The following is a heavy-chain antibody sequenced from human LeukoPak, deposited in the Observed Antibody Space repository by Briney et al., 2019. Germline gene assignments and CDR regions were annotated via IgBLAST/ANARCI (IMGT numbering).Heavy chain of an antibody. Sequence: PSETLSLTCSVSGXSINTYYWSCIRQPAGKGLEWIGRIHSSGSTHYNPSLKSRVTMSLDTSKNQFSLKLTSVTAADTAVYYCARDNDFFDYWGQGTLVTVSS. J-gene: IGHJ4*02. CDR2: IHSSGST. CDR1: GXSINTYY. CDR3: ARDNDFFDY. V-gene: IGHV4-4*07.